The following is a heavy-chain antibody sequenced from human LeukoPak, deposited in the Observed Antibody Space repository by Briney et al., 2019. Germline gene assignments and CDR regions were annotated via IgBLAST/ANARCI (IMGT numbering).Heavy chain of an antibody. J-gene: IGHJ4*02. CDR2: ISSSSSTI. V-gene: IGHV3-48*04. CDR1: GFIISSYS. CDR3: ARVDYGPVDY. D-gene: IGHD4-17*01. Sequence: GGSLRLSCAASGFIISSYSMNWVRQAPGKGLEWVSYISSSSSTIYYADSVKGRFTISRDNAKNSLYLQMNSLRAEDTAVYYCARVDYGPVDYWGQGTLVTVSS.